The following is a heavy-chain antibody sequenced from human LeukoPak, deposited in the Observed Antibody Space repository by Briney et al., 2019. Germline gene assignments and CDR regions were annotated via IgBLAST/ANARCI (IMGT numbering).Heavy chain of an antibody. CDR3: ARDLDGYYYGSGSYDY. CDR1: GYTFTSYG. CDR2: ISAYNGNT. V-gene: IGHV1-18*01. J-gene: IGHJ4*02. Sequence: VASVKVSCKASGYTFTSYGISWVRQAPGQGLEWMGWISAYNGNTNYAQKLQGRVTMTTDTSTSTAYMELRSLRSDDTAVYYCARDLDGYYYGSGSYDYWGQGTLVTVSS. D-gene: IGHD3-10*01.